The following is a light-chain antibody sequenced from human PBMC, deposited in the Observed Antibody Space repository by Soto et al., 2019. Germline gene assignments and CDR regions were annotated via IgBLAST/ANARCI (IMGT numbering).Light chain of an antibody. Sequence: GDRVTITCRASHSISSWLAWYQQKPGKAPKLLIYDASSLESGVPSRFSGSGSGTEFTLTINSLQPDDFATYYCQQYNSYSPKFGQGTKVEIK. CDR1: HSISSW. CDR3: QQYNSYSPK. J-gene: IGKJ1*01. V-gene: IGKV1-5*01. CDR2: DAS.